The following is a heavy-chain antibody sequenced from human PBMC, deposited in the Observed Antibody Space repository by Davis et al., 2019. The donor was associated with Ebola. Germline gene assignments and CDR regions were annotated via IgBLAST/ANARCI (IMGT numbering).Heavy chain of an antibody. Sequence: MPSETLSLTCAVYGGSFSGYYWSWIRQPPGKGLEWIGALFHSRRTNYNPSLESRVTISVDTSNNQFSLNLLSVTAADSAVYYCARGARYVSGWFDYWGQGTLVTVSS. CDR3: ARGARYVSGWFDY. CDR1: GGSFSGYY. CDR2: LFHSRRT. V-gene: IGHV4-34*01. J-gene: IGHJ5*01. D-gene: IGHD3-16*01.